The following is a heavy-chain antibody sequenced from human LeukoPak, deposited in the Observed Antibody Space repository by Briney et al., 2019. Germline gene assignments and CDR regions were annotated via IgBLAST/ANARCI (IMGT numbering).Heavy chain of an antibody. CDR3: ARVGSYGPYFDY. CDR2: ISSSGSTI. CDR1: GFTFSSYE. Sequence: QSGGSLRLSCAASGFTFSSYEMNWVRQAPGKGLEWVSYISSSGSTIYYADSVKGRFTISRDNAKNSLYLQMNSLRVEDTAVYYCARVGSYGPYFDYWGQGTLVTVSS. J-gene: IGHJ4*02. D-gene: IGHD1-26*01. V-gene: IGHV3-48*03.